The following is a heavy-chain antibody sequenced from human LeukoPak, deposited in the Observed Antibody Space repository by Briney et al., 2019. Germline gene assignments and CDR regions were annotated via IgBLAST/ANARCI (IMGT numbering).Heavy chain of an antibody. J-gene: IGHJ3*02. CDR3: ARAQSQYYYDSSGYYRDAFDI. V-gene: IGHV1-8*03. D-gene: IGHD3-22*01. CDR1: GYTFTSYD. CDR2: MNPNSGNT. Sequence: APVKVSCKASGYTFTSYDINWVRQATGQGLEWMGWMNPNSGNTGYAQKFQGRVTITRNTSISTAYMELSSLRSEDTAVYYCARAQSQYYYDSSGYYRDAFDIWGQGTMVTVSS.